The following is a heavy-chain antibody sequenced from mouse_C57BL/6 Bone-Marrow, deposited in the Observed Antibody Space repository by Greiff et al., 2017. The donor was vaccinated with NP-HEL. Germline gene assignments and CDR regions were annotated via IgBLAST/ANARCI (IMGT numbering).Heavy chain of an antibody. D-gene: IGHD1-1*01. V-gene: IGHV1-18*01. CDR2: INPNNGGT. J-gene: IGHJ3*01. CDR3: ARGVYYGSSYDY. CDR1: GYTFTDYN. Sequence: VQLKESGPELVKPGASVKIPCKASGYTFTDYNMDWVKQSHGKSLEWIGDINPNNGGTIYNQKFKGKATLTVDKSSSTAYMELRSLTSEDTAVYYCARGVYYGSSYDYWGQGTLVTVSA.